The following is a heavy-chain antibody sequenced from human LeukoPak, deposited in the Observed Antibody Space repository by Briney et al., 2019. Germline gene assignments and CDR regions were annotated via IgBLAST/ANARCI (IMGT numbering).Heavy chain of an antibody. CDR1: GLTFSNYF. Sequence: PGGSLRLSCAASGLTFSNYFMSWVRQAPGKGLEWVANIKQDGNEKYYVDSVKGRFTISGDNAKNSLYLQMNSLRAEDTAVYYCARDRSSGYYGVLDYWGQGTLVTVSS. D-gene: IGHD3-22*01. CDR2: IKQDGNEK. V-gene: IGHV3-7*01. CDR3: ARDRSSGYYGVLDY. J-gene: IGHJ4*02.